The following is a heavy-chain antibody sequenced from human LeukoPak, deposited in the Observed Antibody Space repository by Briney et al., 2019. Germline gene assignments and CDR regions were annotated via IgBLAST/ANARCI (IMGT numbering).Heavy chain of an antibody. D-gene: IGHD6-6*01. CDR1: GGSFSGSC. J-gene: IGHJ3*01. V-gene: IGHV4-34*01. Sequence: SETLSLTCAVHGGSFSGSCWSWIRRPPGKGLEYIGEINHGGDTTYNPSLKSRVTVSLGASKSQFSLNMISVTAADTAMYYCARHEFGSSSAAFDSWGQGTMVIVSS. CDR3: ARHEFGSSSAAFDS. CDR2: INHGGDT.